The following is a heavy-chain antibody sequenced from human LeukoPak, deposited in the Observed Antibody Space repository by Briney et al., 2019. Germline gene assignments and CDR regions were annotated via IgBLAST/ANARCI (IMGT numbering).Heavy chain of an antibody. J-gene: IGHJ4*02. CDR1: GGSISSSDYY. CDR3: ARRYYESSGRSHFFDY. CDR2: IYYSRST. Sequence: SETLSLTCTVSGGSISSSDYYWGWLRQPPGKGLEWFGSIYYSRSTYYNPSLKSRVTISVDTSTNHFSLKLSSVTAADTAVYYCARRYYESSGRSHFFDYWGQGTLVTVSS. V-gene: IGHV4-39*02. D-gene: IGHD3-22*01.